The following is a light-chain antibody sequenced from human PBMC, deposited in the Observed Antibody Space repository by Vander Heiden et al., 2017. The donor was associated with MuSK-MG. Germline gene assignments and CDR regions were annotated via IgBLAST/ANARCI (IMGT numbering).Light chain of an antibody. CDR1: QSVFYRSNNKNY. CDR2: WAC. Sequence: DIVVTQSPDSLAVSLGERATINCRSSQSVFYRSNNKNYLAWYQHKPGQPPKLFFSWACIREAGVPDRFSVRGSATDLTLTISSLQAEDVAVYYCQQDDDAPYTFGQGTKLEIK. J-gene: IGKJ2*01. V-gene: IGKV4-1*01. CDR3: QQDDDAPYT.